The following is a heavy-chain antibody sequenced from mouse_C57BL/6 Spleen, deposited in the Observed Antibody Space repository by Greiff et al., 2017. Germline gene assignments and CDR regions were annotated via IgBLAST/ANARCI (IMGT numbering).Heavy chain of an antibody. CDR1: GYTFTDYY. CDR3: ARSNYYGRMDY. Sequence: EVKLVESGPVLVKPGASVKMSCKASGYTFTDYYMNWVKQSHGKSLEWIGVINPYNGGTSYNQKFKGKATLTVDKSSSTAYMELNSLTSEDSAVYYCARSNYYGRMDYWGQGTSVTVSS. CDR2: INPYNGGT. D-gene: IGHD1-1*01. J-gene: IGHJ4*01. V-gene: IGHV1-19*01.